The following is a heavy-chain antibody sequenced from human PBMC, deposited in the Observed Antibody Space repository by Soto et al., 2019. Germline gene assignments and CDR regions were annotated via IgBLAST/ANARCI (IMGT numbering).Heavy chain of an antibody. V-gene: IGHV3-48*01. CDR2: ISTNNDAI. D-gene: IGHD3-10*01. J-gene: IGHJ4*02. Sequence: EVQLVESGGGLVQPGGSLRLSCAASGFSISDCSMNWVRRAPGKGLEWISSISTNNDAIYYADSVKGRFTISRDNAKTSLYLQMNSLRAEDTALYYCASVLGSRRSGSYPPYWGQGTLVTVSS. CDR1: GFSISDCS. CDR3: ASVLGSRRSGSYPPY.